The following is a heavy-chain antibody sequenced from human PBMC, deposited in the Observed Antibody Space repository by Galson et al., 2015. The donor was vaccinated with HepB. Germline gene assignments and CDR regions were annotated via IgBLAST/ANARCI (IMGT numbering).Heavy chain of an antibody. CDR2: INAGNGNT. CDR3: ARDRYDFWSGYSY. Sequence: SVKVSCKASGYTFTSYSMHWVRQAPGQRLEWMGWINAGNGNTKYSQKFQGRDTITRDTSASTAYMELSSLRSEDTAVYYCARDRYDFWSGYSYWGQGTLVTVSS. D-gene: IGHD3-3*01. CDR1: GYTFTSYS. V-gene: IGHV1-3*01. J-gene: IGHJ4*02.